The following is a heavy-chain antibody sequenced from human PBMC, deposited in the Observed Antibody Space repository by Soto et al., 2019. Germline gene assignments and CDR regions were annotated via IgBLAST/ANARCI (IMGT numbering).Heavy chain of an antibody. J-gene: IGHJ2*01. D-gene: IGHD1-26*01. CDR2: IYPGVSEA. CDR1: GYSFTNYW. V-gene: IGHV5-51*01. CDR3: ARHGVGATTCFDL. Sequence: DVQLVQSRAEVKKPGDSLEISCQTSGYSFTNYWIGWVRQVPGKGLESMAIIYPGVSEARYSPSFRGQVTISADGSINTAYLRWSSLKASDTAIYYCARHGVGATTCFDLWGRGTLVTVS.